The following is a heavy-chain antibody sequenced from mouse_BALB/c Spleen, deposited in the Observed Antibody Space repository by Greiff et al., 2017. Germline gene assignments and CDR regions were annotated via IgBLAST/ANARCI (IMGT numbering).Heavy chain of an antibody. Sequence: QVQLKESGPGLVAPSQSLSITCTVSGFSLTSYGVHWVRQPPGKGLEWLGVIWAGGSTNYNSALMSRLSISKDNSKSQVFLKMNSLQTDDTAMYYCAREYNWDAYAMDYWGQGTSVTVSS. J-gene: IGHJ4*01. V-gene: IGHV2-9*02. CDR2: IWAGGST. CDR1: GFSLTSYG. CDR3: AREYNWDAYAMDY. D-gene: IGHD4-1*01.